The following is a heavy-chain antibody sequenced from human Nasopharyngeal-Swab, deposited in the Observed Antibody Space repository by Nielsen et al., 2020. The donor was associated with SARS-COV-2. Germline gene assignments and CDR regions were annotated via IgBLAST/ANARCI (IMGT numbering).Heavy chain of an antibody. CDR2: IYHSGST. V-gene: IGHV4-4*02. CDR3: ARGDILTGSQAAFDI. Sequence: WIRQPPGKGLEWIGEIYHSGSTNYNPSLTSRVTISVDKSKNQFSLKLRSVTAADTAVYYCARGDILTGSQAAFDIWGQGTMVTVSS. D-gene: IGHD3-9*01. J-gene: IGHJ3*02.